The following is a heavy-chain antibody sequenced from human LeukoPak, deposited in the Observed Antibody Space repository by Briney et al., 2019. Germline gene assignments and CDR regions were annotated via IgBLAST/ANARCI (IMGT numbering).Heavy chain of an antibody. CDR1: GYSFTSYW. V-gene: IGHV5-51*01. CDR2: IYPGDSDT. Sequence: KDGESLKISCKGSGYSFTSYWIGWVRQMPGKGLEWMGIIYPGDSDTRYSPSFQGQVTISADKSISTAYLQWSSLKASDTAMYYCARHDSPTDYYYYGMDVWGQGTTVTVSS. CDR3: ARHDSPTDYYYYGMDV. J-gene: IGHJ6*02. D-gene: IGHD1-26*01.